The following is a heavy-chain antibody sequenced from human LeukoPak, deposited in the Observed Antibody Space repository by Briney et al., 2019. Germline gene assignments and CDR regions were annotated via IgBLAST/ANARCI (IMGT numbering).Heavy chain of an antibody. J-gene: IGHJ1*01. CDR1: GYTFTDYY. Sequence: ASVKLSCKASGYTFTDYYIHWVRQAPGQGLEWMGWINPNSGGTNYAQKFQGRVIMTRDTSITTAYMELSRLTSDDTAVYYCTRASSGWYIYFQQWGQGTLVTVSS. V-gene: IGHV1-2*02. CDR2: INPNSGGT. CDR3: TRASSGWYIYFQQ. D-gene: IGHD6-19*01.